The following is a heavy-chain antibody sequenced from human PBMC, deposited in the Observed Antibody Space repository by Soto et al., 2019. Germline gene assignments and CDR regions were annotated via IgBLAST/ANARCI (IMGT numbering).Heavy chain of an antibody. Sequence: EVQPVESGGDLVQPGGSLRLSCAASGFSFSNHDMHWVRQPKGKGLEWVSGITTGGNAYFADSVKGRFSISRENAKNSFYLQTSSLRAEDTAMYYCVRVNADAYDVWGQGTMVTVSS. CDR3: VRVNADAYDV. V-gene: IGHV3-13*01. CDR2: ITTGGNA. CDR1: GFSFSNHD. J-gene: IGHJ3*01.